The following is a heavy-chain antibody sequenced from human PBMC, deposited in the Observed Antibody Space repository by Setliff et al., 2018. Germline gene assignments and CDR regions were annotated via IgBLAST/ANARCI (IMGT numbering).Heavy chain of an antibody. CDR2: IYHSGST. Sequence: PSETLSLTCAVSGGSISSSNWWSWVRQPPGKGLEWIGEIYHSGSTNYNPSLKSRATISVDKSKNQFSLKLSSVTAADTAVYYCARTSGSGSSLLPNFSDPWGQGTLVTVSS. D-gene: IGHD3-10*01. V-gene: IGHV4-4*02. J-gene: IGHJ5*02. CDR1: GGSISSSNW. CDR3: ARTSGSGSSLLPNFSDP.